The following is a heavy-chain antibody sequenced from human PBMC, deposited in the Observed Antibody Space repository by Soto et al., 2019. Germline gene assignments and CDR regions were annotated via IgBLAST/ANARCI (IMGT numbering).Heavy chain of an antibody. CDR3: TALAYCGGDCYAGGY. V-gene: IGHV3-49*04. D-gene: IGHD2-21*02. J-gene: IGHJ4*02. CDR1: GFTFGDYA. Sequence: GGSLRLSCTASGFTFGDYAMSWVRQAPGKGLEWVGFIRSKAYGGTTEYAASVKGRFTISRDDSKSIAYLQMNSLKTEDTAVYYCTALAYCGGDCYAGGYWGQGTLVTVSS. CDR2: IRSKAYGGTT.